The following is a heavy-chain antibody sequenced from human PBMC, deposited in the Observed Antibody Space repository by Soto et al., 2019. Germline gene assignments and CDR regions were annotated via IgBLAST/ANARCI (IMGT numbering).Heavy chain of an antibody. CDR1: GYTFTRYG. CDR3: ARDKQRGFDY. Sequence: ASVKVSCKASGYTFTRYGISCVRQPPGQVLEWMVWISAYNGNTKYAQKLQGRVTMTTDTSTNTANMELRSMRTDDTAVYYGARDKQRGFDYWGQGTMVTVSS. J-gene: IGHJ4*02. CDR2: ISAYNGNT. V-gene: IGHV1-18*04. D-gene: IGHD3-10*01.